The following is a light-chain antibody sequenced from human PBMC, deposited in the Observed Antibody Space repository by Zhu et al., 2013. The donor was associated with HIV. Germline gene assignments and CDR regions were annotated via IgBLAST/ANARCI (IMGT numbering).Light chain of an antibody. V-gene: IGKV1-5*01. CDR2: DAS. J-gene: IGKJ2*01. Sequence: DIQMTQSPSTLSASVGDRVTITCRASQSISSWLAWYQQKPGKAPKLLIYDASTLGSGVPSRFSGSGSGTDFTLTISSLQPEDFATYYCLQDYNFPYTFGQGTKLEIK. CDR1: QSISSW. CDR3: LQDYNFPYT.